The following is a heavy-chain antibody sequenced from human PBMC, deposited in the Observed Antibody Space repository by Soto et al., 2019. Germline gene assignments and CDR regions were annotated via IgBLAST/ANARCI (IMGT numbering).Heavy chain of an antibody. V-gene: IGHV4-59*01. D-gene: IGHD2-15*01. CDR1: GGSITPYY. CDR3: VKVEAGGHFDY. J-gene: IGHJ4*02. Sequence: SETLSLTCTVSGGSITPYYWTWIRQPPGKKLEWLGYIYYTGKSDYNPSLNNRVTFLVDTSKNQFSLKVTSLTAADTAIYYCVKVEAGGHFDYRGLGTLVTVSS. CDR2: IYYTGKS.